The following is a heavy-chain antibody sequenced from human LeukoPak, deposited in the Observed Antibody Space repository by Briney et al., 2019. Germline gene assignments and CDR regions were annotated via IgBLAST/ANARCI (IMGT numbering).Heavy chain of an antibody. CDR2: IYHSGHT. J-gene: IGHJ4*02. CDR3: ASYQDGDYRAEFDY. Sequence: PSETLSLTCTVSGDSISTSSYYWGWIRQPPGKGLEWIGSIYHSGHTYDNPSLKSRVTISVDRSKNQFSLKLSSVTAADTAVYYCASYQDGDYRAEFDYWGQGTLVTVSS. CDR1: GDSISTSSYY. V-gene: IGHV4-39*07. D-gene: IGHD2-2*01.